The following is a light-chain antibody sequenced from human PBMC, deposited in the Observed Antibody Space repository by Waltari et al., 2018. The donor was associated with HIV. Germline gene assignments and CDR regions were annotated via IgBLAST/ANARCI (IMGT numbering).Light chain of an antibody. CDR1: ILRSYY. V-gene: IGLV3-19*01. Sequence: SSELTQDPAVSVALGQTVRITCQGDILRSYYASWYQQKPGQAPVLVIYGKNNRPAGIPDRCSGSSSGNTASLTITGAQAEDEADYYCNSRDRSGNHLVFGGGTKVTVL. J-gene: IGLJ2*01. CDR3: NSRDRSGNHLV. CDR2: GKN.